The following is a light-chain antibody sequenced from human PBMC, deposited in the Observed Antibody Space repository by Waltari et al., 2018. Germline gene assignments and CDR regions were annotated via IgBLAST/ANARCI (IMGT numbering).Light chain of an antibody. Sequence: DIQMTQSPSSLSASVGDIVTITCWASQSISMYLNWYQQKPGKAPKLLIFGASILQSGVPSRFTGSGAGTDFTLIISSLQPEDFATYHCQQSYSTPWTFGQGTKVEIK. CDR3: QQSYSTPWT. CDR1: QSISMY. CDR2: GAS. V-gene: IGKV1-39*01. J-gene: IGKJ1*01.